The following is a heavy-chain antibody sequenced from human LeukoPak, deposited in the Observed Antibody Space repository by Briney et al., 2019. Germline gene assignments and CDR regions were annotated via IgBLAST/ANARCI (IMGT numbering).Heavy chain of an antibody. Sequence: PSETLSLTCTASGGSISSGGYYWSWIRQHPGKGLEWIGYIYYSGSTYYNPSLKSRVTISVDTSKNQFSLKLSSVTAADTAVYYCARINYYDSSGIDYWGQGTLVTVSS. V-gene: IGHV4-31*03. CDR1: GGSISSGGYY. D-gene: IGHD3-22*01. CDR3: ARINYYDSSGIDY. CDR2: IYYSGST. J-gene: IGHJ4*02.